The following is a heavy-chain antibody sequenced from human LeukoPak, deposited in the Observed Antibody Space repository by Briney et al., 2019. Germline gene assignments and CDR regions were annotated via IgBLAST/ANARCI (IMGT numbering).Heavy chain of an antibody. CDR1: EFSVGSNY. D-gene: IGHD6-13*01. CDR2: IYSGGST. Sequence: GGSLRLSCAASEFSVGSNYMTWVRQAPGKGLEWVSLIYSGGSTYYADSVKGRFTISRDNSKNTLYLQMNSLRAEDTAVYFCAKDLMPRRRESWNRIAAAGPQPLDYWGQGTLVTVSS. V-gene: IGHV3-66*01. J-gene: IGHJ4*02. CDR3: AKDLMPRRRESWNRIAAAGPQPLDY.